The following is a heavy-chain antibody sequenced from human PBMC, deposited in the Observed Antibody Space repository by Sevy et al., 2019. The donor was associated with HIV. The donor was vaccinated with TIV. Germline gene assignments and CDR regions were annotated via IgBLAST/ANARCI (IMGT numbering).Heavy chain of an antibody. CDR1: GFTFSSYA. J-gene: IGHJ4*02. CDR2: ISGSGGSGDKT. Sequence: GGSLRLSCAASGFTFSSYAMNWVRQAPGKGLEWVSGISGSGGSGDKTNYADSVKGCFTISRDDSKNSLYLQLNSLRAEDTAIYYGARKYDSSGYFDYWGQGTLVTVSS. V-gene: IGHV3-23*01. D-gene: IGHD3-22*01. CDR3: ARKYDSSGYFDY.